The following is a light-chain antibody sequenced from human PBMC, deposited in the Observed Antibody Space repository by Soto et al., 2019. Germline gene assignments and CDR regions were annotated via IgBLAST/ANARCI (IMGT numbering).Light chain of an antibody. Sequence: DIVMMQSPGTLSVSPGERATLSCRASQSVRSNLAWYHQRPGQAPRLLIYDASNRATGIPARFSGGGFGTDFSLTISRLEPEDFAVYYCQHYGRSPMFGPGTKVDIK. J-gene: IGKJ1*01. CDR3: QHYGRSPM. CDR2: DAS. CDR1: QSVRSN. V-gene: IGKV3-20*01.